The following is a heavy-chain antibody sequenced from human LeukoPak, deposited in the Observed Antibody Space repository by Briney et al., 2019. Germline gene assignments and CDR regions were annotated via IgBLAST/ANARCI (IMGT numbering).Heavy chain of an antibody. J-gene: IGHJ4*02. Sequence: SETLSLTCAVYGGSFSGYYWSWIRQPPGKGLEWIGEINHSGSTNYNPSLKSRVTISADTSKNQFSLKLSSVTAADTAVYYCARVILTGYAMDYWGQGTLVTVSS. D-gene: IGHD3-9*01. CDR3: ARVILTGYAMDY. CDR1: GGSFSGYY. V-gene: IGHV4-34*01. CDR2: INHSGST.